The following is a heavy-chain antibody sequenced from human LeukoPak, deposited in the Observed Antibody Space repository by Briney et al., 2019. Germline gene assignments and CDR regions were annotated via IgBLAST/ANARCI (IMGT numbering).Heavy chain of an antibody. J-gene: IGHJ4*02. D-gene: IGHD5-12*01. CDR2: ISAYNGNT. V-gene: IGHV1-18*01. CDR1: GYAFISYG. Sequence: GASVKVSCKASGYAFISYGITRVRQAPGQGLEWMGWISAYNGNTDYAQKLQGRVSMTTDTSTSTAYMDLRSLRSDDTAVYYCARRVDSGYGARLDYWGQGTLVIVSS. CDR3: ARRVDSGYGARLDY.